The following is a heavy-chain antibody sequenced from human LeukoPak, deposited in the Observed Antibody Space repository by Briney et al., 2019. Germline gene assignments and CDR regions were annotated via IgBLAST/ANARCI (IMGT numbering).Heavy chain of an antibody. CDR1: GFALSNYG. J-gene: IGHJ4*02. CDR3: ARESNSGCHSGGPKY. V-gene: IGHV3-30*02. Sequence: GGSLRLSCIASGFALSNYGMHWVRQAPGKGLEWLAFVRFHGGNEYYAESVKGRFTISRDTSKNTLFLQMKSLRVEDTAVYSCARESNSGCHSGGPKYWGLGTLVTVSS. CDR2: VRFHGGNE. D-gene: IGHD5-12*01.